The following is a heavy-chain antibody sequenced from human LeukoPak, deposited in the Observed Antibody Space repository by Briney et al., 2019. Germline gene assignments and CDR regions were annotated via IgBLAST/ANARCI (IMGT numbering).Heavy chain of an antibody. J-gene: IGHJ6*03. CDR3: AGDGGYCSSTSCYLYYMDV. CDR2: ISSSSSYI. D-gene: IGHD2-2*03. V-gene: IGHV3-21*01. CDR1: GFTFSSYS. Sequence: SGGSLRLSCAASGFTFSSYSMNWVRQAPGKGLEWVSSISSSSSYIYYADSVKGRFTISRDSAKNSLYLQMNSLRAEDTAVYYCAGDGGYCSSTSCYLYYMDVWGKGTTVTISS.